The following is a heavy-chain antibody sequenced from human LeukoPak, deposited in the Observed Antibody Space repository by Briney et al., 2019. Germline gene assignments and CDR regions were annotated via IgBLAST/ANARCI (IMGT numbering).Heavy chain of an antibody. CDR2: ISSSSSYI. Sequence: PGGSLRLSCAASGFTFSSYSMNWVRQAPGKGLEWVSSISSSSSYIYYADSVKGRFTISRDNAKNSLYLQMNSLRAEDTVVYYCARVIAARQAFDIWGQGTMVTVSS. J-gene: IGHJ3*02. D-gene: IGHD6-6*01. V-gene: IGHV3-21*01. CDR3: ARVIAARQAFDI. CDR1: GFTFSSYS.